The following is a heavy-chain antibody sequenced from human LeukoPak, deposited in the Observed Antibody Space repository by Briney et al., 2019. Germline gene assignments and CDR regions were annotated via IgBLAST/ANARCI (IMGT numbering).Heavy chain of an antibody. Sequence: ETLSLTCTVSGGSFSGYYWSWIRQPPGKGLEWIGYISYSGSTNYKPSLKSRVTISLDASKNQFSLKLSSVTAADTAVYYCAGGGTYYYDSSGYYWGQGTLSPSPQ. V-gene: IGHV4-59*01. CDR2: ISYSGST. J-gene: IGHJ4*02. D-gene: IGHD3-22*01. CDR1: GGSFSGYY. CDR3: AGGGTYYYDSSGYY.